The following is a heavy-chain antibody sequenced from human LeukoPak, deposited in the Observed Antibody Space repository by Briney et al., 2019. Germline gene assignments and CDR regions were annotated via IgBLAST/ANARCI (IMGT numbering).Heavy chain of an antibody. V-gene: IGHV4-59*08. CDR2: IYYSGST. Sequence: PSETLSLTCTVFGGSISSYYWSWIRQPPGKGLEGIEYIYYSGSTNYNPSLKSRVTISVDTSKNQFSLKLSSVTAADTAVYYCAFSEYGDFAPFDYWGQGTLVTVSS. CDR1: GGSISSYY. CDR3: AFSEYGDFAPFDY. J-gene: IGHJ4*02. D-gene: IGHD4-17*01.